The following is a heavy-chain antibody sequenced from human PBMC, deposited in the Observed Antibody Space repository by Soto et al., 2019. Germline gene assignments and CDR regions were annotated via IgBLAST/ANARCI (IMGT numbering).Heavy chain of an antibody. CDR3: ASSDCSSTSCYPYYFDY. V-gene: IGHV4-59*01. D-gene: IGHD2-2*01. J-gene: IGHJ4*02. CDR1: GGSISSYY. Sequence: QVQLQESGPGLVKPSETLSLTCTVSGGSISSYYWSWIRQPPGKGLEWIGYIYYSGSTNYNPSLKSRVTISVDTSKNQFSLKLSSVTAADTAVYYCASSDCSSTSCYPYYFDYWGQGTLVTVSS. CDR2: IYYSGST.